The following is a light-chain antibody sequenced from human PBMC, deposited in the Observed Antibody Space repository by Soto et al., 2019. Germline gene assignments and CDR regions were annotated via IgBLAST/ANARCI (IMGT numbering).Light chain of an antibody. Sequence: EIVLTQSPGTLSLSPGERATLSCRASQSVSSSFLAWYQQKPGQAPRFLIYGASTRATGIPDRFSGSGSGTDFTLNISRLEPEDFAVYYCQQYDSSPWTFGQVTKVDIK. J-gene: IGKJ1*01. V-gene: IGKV3-20*01. CDR3: QQYDSSPWT. CDR2: GAS. CDR1: QSVSSSF.